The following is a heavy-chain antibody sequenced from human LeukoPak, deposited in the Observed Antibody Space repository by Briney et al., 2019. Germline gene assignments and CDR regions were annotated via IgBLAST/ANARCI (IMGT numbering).Heavy chain of an antibody. D-gene: IGHD2-15*01. Sequence: ASVTVSCTASGYTFTSYGISWVRQAPGQGLEGMGWISAYNGNTNYAQKLQGRLTMTTDTSTSTAYMELRTLRSDDTAVYYCARGPYCSGGTCYSQYFDYWGQGTLVTVSS. J-gene: IGHJ4*02. CDR3: ARGPYCSGGTCYSQYFDY. CDR2: ISAYNGNT. V-gene: IGHV1-18*01. CDR1: GYTFTSYG.